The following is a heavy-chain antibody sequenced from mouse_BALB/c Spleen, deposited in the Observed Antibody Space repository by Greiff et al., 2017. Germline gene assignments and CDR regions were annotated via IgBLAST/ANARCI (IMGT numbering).Heavy chain of an antibody. Sequence: VQLQQSGPELVKPGASVKISCKASGYSFTGYYMHWVKQSHVKSLEWIGRINPYNGATSYNQNFTDKASLTVDKSSCTAYMELHSLTSEDSAVYYGARGDPTMVTMDYWGQGTSVTVSS. D-gene: IGHD2-9*01. CDR2: INPYNGAT. V-gene: IGHV1-31*01. CDR3: ARGDPTMVTMDY. J-gene: IGHJ4*01. CDR1: GYSFTGYY.